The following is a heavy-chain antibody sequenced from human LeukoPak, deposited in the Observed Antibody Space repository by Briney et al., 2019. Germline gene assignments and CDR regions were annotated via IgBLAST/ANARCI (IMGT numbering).Heavy chain of an antibody. Sequence: GRSLRLSCAASGFSFDDYAMHWVRQAPGKGLEWVSSISWSSDSIGYADSVEGRFTISRDNAKNSLYLQMNSLRPEDTALYYRAKDQGRSGFFSRGPFDYWGQGTLVTVSS. CDR3: AKDQGRSGFFSRGPFDY. D-gene: IGHD3-10*01. J-gene: IGHJ4*02. V-gene: IGHV3-9*01. CDR1: GFSFDDYA. CDR2: ISWSSDSI.